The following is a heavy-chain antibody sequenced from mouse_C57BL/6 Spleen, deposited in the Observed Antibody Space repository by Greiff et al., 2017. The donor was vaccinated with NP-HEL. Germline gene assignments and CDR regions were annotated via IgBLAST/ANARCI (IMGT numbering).Heavy chain of an antibody. Sequence: DVKLVESGGGLVKPGGSLKLSCAASGFTFSSYAMSWVRQTPEKRLEWVATISDGGSYTYYPDNVKGRFTISRDNAKNNLYLQMSHLKSEDTAMYYCARGSNSDFDYWGQGTTLTVSS. CDR3: ARGSNSDFDY. CDR1: GFTFSSYA. D-gene: IGHD2-5*01. J-gene: IGHJ2*01. CDR2: ISDGGSYT. V-gene: IGHV5-4*03.